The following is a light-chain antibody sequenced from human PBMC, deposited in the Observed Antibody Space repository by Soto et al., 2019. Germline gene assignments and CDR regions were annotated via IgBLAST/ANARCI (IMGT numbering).Light chain of an antibody. CDR2: DTS. V-gene: IGKV3-11*01. CDR3: QQRDSWPRT. J-gene: IGKJ1*01. Sequence: EIVLTQSPATLSLSPGERATLSCRASQRISRSLAWYQHKPGQAPRLLIFDTSNRATGNPARFSGSGSGTDFTLTISSLEPEECAIYYCQQRDSWPRTFGQGTKVEIK. CDR1: QRISRS.